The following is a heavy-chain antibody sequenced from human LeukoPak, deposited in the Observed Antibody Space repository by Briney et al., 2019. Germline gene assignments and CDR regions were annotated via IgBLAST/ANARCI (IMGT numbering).Heavy chain of an antibody. CDR1: GFTFSSYS. CDR2: ISSSSYI. D-gene: IGHD3-22*01. CDR3: ARAVGQGYCYDSSGYYNVDY. J-gene: IGHJ4*02. Sequence: GGSLRLSCAASGFTFSSYSMNWVRQAPGKGLEWVSSISSSSYIYYADSVKGRFTISRDNAKNSLYLQMNSLRAEDTAVCYCARAVGQGYCYDSSGYYNVDYWGQGTLVTVSS. V-gene: IGHV3-21*01.